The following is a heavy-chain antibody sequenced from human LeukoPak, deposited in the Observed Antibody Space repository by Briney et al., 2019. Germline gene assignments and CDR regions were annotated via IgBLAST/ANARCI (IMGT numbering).Heavy chain of an antibody. CDR2: FDPEDGET. J-gene: IGHJ3*02. V-gene: IGHV1-24*01. CDR3: ATVNYYDSSGYSDAFDI. D-gene: IGHD3-22*01. CDR1: GYTLTELS. Sequence: ASVKVPCKVSGYTLTELSMHWVRQAPGKGLEWMGGFDPEDGETIYAQKFQGRVTMTEDTSTDTAYMELSSLRSEDTAVYYCATVNYYDSSGYSDAFDIWGQGTMVTVSS.